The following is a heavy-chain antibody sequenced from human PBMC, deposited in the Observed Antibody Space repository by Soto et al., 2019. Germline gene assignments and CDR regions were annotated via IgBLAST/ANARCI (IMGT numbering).Heavy chain of an antibody. D-gene: IGHD3-3*01. J-gene: IGHJ5*02. V-gene: IGHV3-48*01. CDR3: AREASSGYFGWYNWFDP. CDR2: ISSSSSTI. CDR1: GFTFSSYS. Sequence: GGSLRLSCAASGFTFSSYSMNWVRQAPGKGLEWVSYISSSSSTIYYADSVKGRFTISRDNAKNSLYLQMNSLRAEDTAVYYCAREASSGYFGWYNWFDPWGQGTLVTVSS.